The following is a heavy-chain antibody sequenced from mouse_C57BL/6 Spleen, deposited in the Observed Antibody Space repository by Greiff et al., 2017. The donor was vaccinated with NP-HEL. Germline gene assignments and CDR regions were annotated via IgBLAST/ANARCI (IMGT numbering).Heavy chain of an antibody. CDR3: AKNDPSTMTHWYVDV. CDR2: IWRGGST. J-gene: IGHJ1*03. CDR1: GFSLTSYG. V-gene: IGHV2-5*01. D-gene: IGHD2-4*01. Sequence: QVQLKESGPGLVQPSQSLSITCTVSGFSLTSYGVHWVRQSPGKGLEWLGVIWRGGSTDYNAAFMSRLSITKDNSKSQVVFKMNSLQADDTAIYYCAKNDPSTMTHWYVDVWGTGTTVTVSS.